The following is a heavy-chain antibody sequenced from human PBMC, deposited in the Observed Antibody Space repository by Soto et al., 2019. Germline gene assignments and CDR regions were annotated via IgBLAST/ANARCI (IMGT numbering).Heavy chain of an antibody. V-gene: IGHV3-30-3*01. CDR2: ISHDGSNK. J-gene: IGHJ4*02. CDR3: ARELPRGSSRPLDY. CDR1: GFTFSSYA. Sequence: GGSLRLSCAASGFTFSSYAMHWVRQAPGKGLEWVAVISHDGSNKYYADSVKGRFTISRDNSKNTLYLQMNSLRAEDTAVYYCARELPRGSSRPLDYWGQGTLVTVSS. D-gene: IGHD6-13*01.